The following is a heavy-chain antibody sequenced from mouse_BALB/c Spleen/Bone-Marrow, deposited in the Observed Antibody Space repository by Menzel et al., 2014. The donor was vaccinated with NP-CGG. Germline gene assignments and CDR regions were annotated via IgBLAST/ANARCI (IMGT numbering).Heavy chain of an antibody. CDR2: INPGSGGT. J-gene: IGHJ3*01. Sequence: QVQLQQSGAELVRPGTSVKVSCKASGYAFTNYLIEWVKQRPGQGLEWIGVINPGSGGTNYNEKFRGKATLTADKSSSTAYTQLSSLTSDDSAVYFCAREMIKGFAYWGQGTLVTVSA. V-gene: IGHV1-54*01. D-gene: IGHD2-4*01. CDR3: AREMIKGFAY. CDR1: GYAFTNYL.